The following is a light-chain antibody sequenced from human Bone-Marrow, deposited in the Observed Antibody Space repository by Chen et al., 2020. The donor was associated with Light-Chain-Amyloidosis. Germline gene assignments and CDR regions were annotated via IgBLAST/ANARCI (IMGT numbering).Light chain of an antibody. CDR2: RDT. Sequence: SYVLTQPPSVSVSPGQTVRITCSGDDLPTKYAYWYQQKPGQARVLVIHRDTERPSGISERFSGSSAGTTATLTISGVQAEDEADDHCQSADSSGTYEVIFGGGTKLTVL. J-gene: IGLJ2*01. V-gene: IGLV3-25*03. CDR3: QSADSSGTYEVI. CDR1: DLPTKY.